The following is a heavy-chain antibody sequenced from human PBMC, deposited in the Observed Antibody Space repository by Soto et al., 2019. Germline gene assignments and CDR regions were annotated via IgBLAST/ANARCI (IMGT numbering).Heavy chain of an antibody. D-gene: IGHD1-7*01. CDR3: AREKGITGTKVVLDYCDGMAV. J-gene: IGHJ6*02. CDR1: GYSFTGYY. CDR2: INPNSGGT. Sequence: ASVKVSCKASGYSFTGYYMHWLRQAPGQGLEWMGWINPNSGGTNYAQKFQGWVTMTRDTSISTAYMELSRLRSDDTAVYYCAREKGITGTKVVLDYCDGMAVWGQGTTVTVSS. V-gene: IGHV1-2*04.